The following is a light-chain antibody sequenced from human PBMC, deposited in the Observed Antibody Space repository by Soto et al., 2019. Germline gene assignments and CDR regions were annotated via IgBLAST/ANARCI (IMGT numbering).Light chain of an antibody. CDR1: QSVSSSY. CDR2: GAS. V-gene: IGKV3D-20*02. CDR3: EPPRHWLA. J-gene: IGKJ4*01. Sequence: IVVTLSPSTVSLSRKERTTLCSRASQSVSSSYLAWYQQKPGQAPRLLIYGASSRATGIPDRFSGSGSGTDFNLSISSIEPEDFAVYKCEPPRHWLAFAGGTKVDIK.